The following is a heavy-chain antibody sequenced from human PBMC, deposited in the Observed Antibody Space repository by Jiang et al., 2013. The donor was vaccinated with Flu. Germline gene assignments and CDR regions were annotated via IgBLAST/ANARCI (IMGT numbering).Heavy chain of an antibody. CDR1: GFSLSTSGVG. D-gene: IGHD3-22*01. CDR3: AHSLWYDSSGSYSGIRFDY. V-gene: IGHV2-5*02. CDR2: IYWDGDK. Sequence: KPTQTLTLTCTFSGFSLSTSGVGVGWIRQPPGKALEWLALIYWDGDKSYSPSLRNRLTITKDTSKNQVVLRMTNMDPVDTATYYCAHSLWYDSSGSYSGIRFDYWGQGILVTVSS. J-gene: IGHJ4*02.